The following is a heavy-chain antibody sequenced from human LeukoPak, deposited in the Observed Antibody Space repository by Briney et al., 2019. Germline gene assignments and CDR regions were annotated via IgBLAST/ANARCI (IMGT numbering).Heavy chain of an antibody. CDR2: IYHSGST. CDR1: GGSISSSFYY. J-gene: IGHJ5*02. Sequence: TPSETLSLTCTVSGGSISSSFYYWGWIRQPPGKGLEWIGIIYHSGSTYYHPHLKSRVTISVATSRNKFSLNLSSVTAADTAVYYFARHYGPWGQGTLVAVSS. V-gene: IGHV4-39*01. D-gene: IGHD4-17*01. CDR3: ARHYGP.